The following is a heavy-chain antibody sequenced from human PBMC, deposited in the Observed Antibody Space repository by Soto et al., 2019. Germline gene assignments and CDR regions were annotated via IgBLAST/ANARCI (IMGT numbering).Heavy chain of an antibody. CDR3: AGDPDSHYNDSHASSYP. CDR1: GYTFTSYY. CDR2: INPSVGST. Sequence: ASVKVSCKASGYTFTSYYIYWVRQAPGQGLEWVGVINPSVGSTNYAQKFQGRVTITADKFTGTAYMELTRLRSDDTAVYYCAGDPDSHYNDSHASSYPWGQGTLVTVSS. J-gene: IGHJ5*02. D-gene: IGHD3-22*01. V-gene: IGHV1-46*01.